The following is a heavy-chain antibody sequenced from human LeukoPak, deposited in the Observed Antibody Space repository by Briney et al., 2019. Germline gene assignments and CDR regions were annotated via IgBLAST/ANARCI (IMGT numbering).Heavy chain of an antibody. CDR1: GFTFSSYS. D-gene: IGHD2-15*01. V-gene: IGHV3-21*01. Sequence: AGGSLRLSCAASGFTFSSYSMNWVRQAPGKGLEWVSSISSSSSYIYYADSVKGRFTISRDNAKNSLYLQMNSLRAEDTAVYYCARGGYCSGGSCYLAYYYYYMDVWGKGTTVTVSS. CDR2: ISSSSSYI. CDR3: ARGGYCSGGSCYLAYYYYYMDV. J-gene: IGHJ6*03.